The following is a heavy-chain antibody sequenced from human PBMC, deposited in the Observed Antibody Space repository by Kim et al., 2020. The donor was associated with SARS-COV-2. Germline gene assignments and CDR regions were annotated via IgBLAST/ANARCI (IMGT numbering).Heavy chain of an antibody. CDR2: ISYRGSA. CDR1: GGFLSDNY. D-gene: IGHD3-3*01. CDR3: ARLYDFWSGYPGYFDY. V-gene: IGHV4-59*01. J-gene: IGHJ4*02. Sequence: SETLSLTCNVPGGFLSDNYWSWIRHPPGKGLEWIGYISYRGSANYNPSLRGRINISLDTSKNQFSLKLSSVSAADTAVYYCARLYDFWSGYPGYFDYWGQGTLVTVSS.